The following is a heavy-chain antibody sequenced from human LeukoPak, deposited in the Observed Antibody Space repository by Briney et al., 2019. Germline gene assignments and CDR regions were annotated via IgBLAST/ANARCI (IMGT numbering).Heavy chain of an antibody. CDR3: AGDSSSYGIEV. D-gene: IGHD6-6*01. CDR2: IYPDDSDT. CDR1: TDIFSNYW. J-gene: IGHJ6*02. V-gene: IGHV5-51*01. Sequence: GDSLKISCKGSTDIFSNYWIGWVRQLPGKGLEWLGIIYPDDSDTRYSPTFQGQVTFSVDESISTASLQWSRLKASDTGMYYCAGDSSSYGIEVGGQGTTVTVSS.